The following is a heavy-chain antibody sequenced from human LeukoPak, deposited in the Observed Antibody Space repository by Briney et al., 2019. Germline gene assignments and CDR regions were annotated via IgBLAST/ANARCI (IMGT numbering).Heavy chain of an antibody. CDR1: GFTVSSND. Sequence: PGGSLRLSCAASGFTVSSNDMSWVRQAPGRGLEWVSIIHIGNSTYYADSVKGRFTISRDNAKNTLYLQMNSLRAEDTAVYYCVRDQGYNYDYWGQGTLVTVSS. CDR2: IHIGNST. CDR3: VRDQGYNYDY. J-gene: IGHJ4*02. D-gene: IGHD5-18*01. V-gene: IGHV3-66*01.